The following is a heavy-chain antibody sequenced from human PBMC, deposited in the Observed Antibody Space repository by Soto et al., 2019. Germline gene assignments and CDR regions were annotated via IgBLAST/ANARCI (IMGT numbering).Heavy chain of an antibody. CDR3: AKIWSDYYYGMDV. D-gene: IGHD2-8*02. Sequence: VGSLRLSCAASGFTFSSYAMSWVRQAPGKGLEWVSAISGSGGSTYYADSVKGRFTISRDNSKNTLYLQMNSLRAEDTAVYYCAKIWSDYYYGMDVWGQGTTVTVSS. J-gene: IGHJ6*02. CDR1: GFTFSSYA. CDR2: ISGSGGST. V-gene: IGHV3-23*01.